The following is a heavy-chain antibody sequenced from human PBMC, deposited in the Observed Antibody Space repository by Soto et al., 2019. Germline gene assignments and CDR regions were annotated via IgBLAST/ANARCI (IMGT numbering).Heavy chain of an antibody. CDR1: GGSFSGYY. D-gene: IGHD3-10*01. CDR2: INHSGST. CDR3: ARVPSYGSGSYVSY. V-gene: IGHV4-34*01. J-gene: IGHJ4*02. Sequence: SETLSLTCAVYGGSFSGYYWSWIRQPPGKGLEWIGEINHSGSTNYNPSLKSRVTISVDTSKNQFSLKLSSVTVADTAVYYCARVPSYGSGSYVSYWGQGTLVTVSS.